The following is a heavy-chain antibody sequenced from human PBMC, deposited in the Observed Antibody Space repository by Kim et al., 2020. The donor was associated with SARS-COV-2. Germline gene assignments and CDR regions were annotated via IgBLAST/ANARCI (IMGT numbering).Heavy chain of an antibody. Sequence: GGSLRLSCAASGFTFEDYAMYGVRQAPGKGLEWVSGINRNSDNIGYADSVKGRFTISRDNAKNSLHLQMNSLRPEDTAFYYCVKDMERLGSGWWYFDLWGRGTLVTVSS. V-gene: IGHV3-9*01. CDR3: VKDMERLGSGWWYFDL. D-gene: IGHD3-10*02. CDR1: GFTFEDYA. J-gene: IGHJ2*01. CDR2: INRNSDNI.